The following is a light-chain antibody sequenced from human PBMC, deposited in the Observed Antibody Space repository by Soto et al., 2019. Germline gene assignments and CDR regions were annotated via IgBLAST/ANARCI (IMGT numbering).Light chain of an antibody. Sequence: EIVLTQSPATLSLSPGERATLSCRASQSVSSNLAWYQQKPGQAPRLLIYGASTRATGIPARFSGSGSGTDFTLTISRLEPEDLAVYFCQQYVTSPWTFGQGTKV. V-gene: IGKV3-20*01. CDR1: QSVSSN. CDR2: GAS. J-gene: IGKJ1*01. CDR3: QQYVTSPWT.